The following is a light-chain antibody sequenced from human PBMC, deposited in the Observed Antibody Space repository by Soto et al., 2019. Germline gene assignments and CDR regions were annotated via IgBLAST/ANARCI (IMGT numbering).Light chain of an antibody. CDR1: QSISTY. CDR2: SAS. V-gene: IGKV1-39*01. J-gene: IGKJ2*01. CDR3: QQSYSTPYT. Sequence: DIQMTQSPSSLSASVGDRVTITCRASQSISTYLNWYQQKPGKAPRLLIYSASSFHSGVPSRFSGSGSGTDFTLTISSLQPEDFATYDCQQSYSTPYTFGQGTKLEIK.